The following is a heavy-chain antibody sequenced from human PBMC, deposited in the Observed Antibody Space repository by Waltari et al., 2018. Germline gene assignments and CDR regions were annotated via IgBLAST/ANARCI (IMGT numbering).Heavy chain of an antibody. J-gene: IGHJ5*02. V-gene: IGHV1-2*02. Sequence: QVQLVQSGAEVKKPGASVKVSCKASGYTFTGYYMHWVRQAPGQGLEWMGWINPNSGGTNYAQKFQGRVTMTRDTSISTAYMELSRLRSDDTAVYYCARDSVTMVQGVLNWFDPWGQGTLVTVSS. CDR2: INPNSGGT. D-gene: IGHD3-10*01. CDR3: ARDSVTMVQGVLNWFDP. CDR1: GYTFTGYY.